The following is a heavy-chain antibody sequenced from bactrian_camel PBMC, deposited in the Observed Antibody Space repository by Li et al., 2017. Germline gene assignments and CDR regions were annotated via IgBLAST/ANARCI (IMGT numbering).Heavy chain of an antibody. Sequence: VQLVESGGGSVQTGGSLRLTCTASGFTFRDSYLGWYRQIPGNECELVASIDPDSTTWYRSSVKGRFTISRDNAKNTVDLEMSNLKPEDTAVYYCRKGRGRAAASGWEETHSQGTQVTVS. CDR1: GFTFRDSY. V-gene: IGHV3S55*01. J-gene: IGHJ4*01. D-gene: IGHD5*01. CDR2: IDPDSTT.